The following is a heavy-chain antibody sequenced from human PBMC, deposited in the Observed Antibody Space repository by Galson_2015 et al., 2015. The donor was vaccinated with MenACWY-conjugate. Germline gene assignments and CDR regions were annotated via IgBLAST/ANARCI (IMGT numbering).Heavy chain of an antibody. CDR1: GFTFSNSW. D-gene: IGHD6-19*01. CDR3: ARAKEQWLSKTFDV. Sequence: SLRLSCATSGFTFSNSWMGWVRPAPGKGLEWVANIKHDGSGKFYVDSVKGRFIISRDNAKNSLYLQMDSLRAEDTAVYFCARAKEQWLSKTFDVWGQGTLVTVSS. V-gene: IGHV3-7*01. J-gene: IGHJ3*01. CDR2: IKHDGSGK.